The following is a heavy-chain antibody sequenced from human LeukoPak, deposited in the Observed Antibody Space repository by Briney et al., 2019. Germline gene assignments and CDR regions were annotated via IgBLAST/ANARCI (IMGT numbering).Heavy chain of an antibody. CDR2: ISAYNVNT. CDR3: ARVDPYDILSISDY. V-gene: IGHV1-18*01. Sequence: ASVKVSCKASGYTFTNYGISWVRQAPGQGLEWMGWISAYNVNTNYAQKLQGRVTMTTDTSTNTAYMELRSLRSDDTAVYYCARVDPYDILSISDYWGQGTLVTVSS. D-gene: IGHD3-9*01. CDR1: GYTFTNYG. J-gene: IGHJ4*02.